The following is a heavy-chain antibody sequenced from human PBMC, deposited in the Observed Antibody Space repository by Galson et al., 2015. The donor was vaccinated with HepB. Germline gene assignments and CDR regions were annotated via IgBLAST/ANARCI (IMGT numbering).Heavy chain of an antibody. D-gene: IGHD3-3*01. CDR3: AKRRLRFLEWLSGYFDL. CDR2: ISGRGGST. Sequence: SLRLSCAASGFTFSTYAMSWVRQAPGKGLEWVSSISGRGGSTYHAGSVKGRFTISRDNSKNTLHLQMNSLRAEDTAVYYCAKRRLRFLEWLSGYFDLWGRGTLVTVSS. J-gene: IGHJ2*01. V-gene: IGHV3-23*01. CDR1: GFTFSTYA.